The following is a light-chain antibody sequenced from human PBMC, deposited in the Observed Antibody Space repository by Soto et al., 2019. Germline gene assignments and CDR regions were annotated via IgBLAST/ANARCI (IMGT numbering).Light chain of an antibody. CDR3: QQCSDWPLIT. J-gene: IGKJ5*01. V-gene: IGKV3-15*01. Sequence: EIVMTQSPATLSVSPGERATLSCRASQSVSSYLAWYQQKPGQAPRLLIYGASTRATGVPARFSGSGSGIEFTLTINSLQSEDFAVYYCQQCSDWPLITFGQGTRLEAK. CDR2: GAS. CDR1: QSVSSY.